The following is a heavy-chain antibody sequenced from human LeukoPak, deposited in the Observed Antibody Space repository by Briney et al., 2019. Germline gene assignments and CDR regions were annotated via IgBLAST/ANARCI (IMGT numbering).Heavy chain of an antibody. CDR1: AGSISRGSNY. V-gene: IGHV4-31*03. D-gene: IGHD4-17*01. CDR2: IHNTGRT. Sequence: SETLSLTCTVSAGSISRGSNYCGWIRQQPGKGLQWIGYIHNTGRTDYNPSLKSRVIISVDTSKNRFSLRPSSVTAADTALYYCARKNDHGDSYYMDVWGKGTTVTVSS. CDR3: ARKNDHGDSYYMDV. J-gene: IGHJ6*03.